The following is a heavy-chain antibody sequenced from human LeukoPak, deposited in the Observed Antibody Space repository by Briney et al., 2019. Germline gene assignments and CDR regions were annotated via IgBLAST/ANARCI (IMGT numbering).Heavy chain of an antibody. CDR2: IIPIFGTA. V-gene: IGHV1-69*13. CDR3: ARVGSGPHGHYYYGMDV. J-gene: IGHJ6*02. CDR1: GGTFSSYA. Sequence: GASVKVSCKASGGTFSSYAISWVRQAPGQGLEWMGGIIPIFGTANYAQKFQGRVTITADESTSTAYMELSSLRSEDTAVYYCARVGSGPHGHYYYGMDVWGQGTTVTVSS. D-gene: IGHD3-10*01.